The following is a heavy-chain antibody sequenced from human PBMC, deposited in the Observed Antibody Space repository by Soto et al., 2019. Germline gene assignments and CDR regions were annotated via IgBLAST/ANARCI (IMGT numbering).Heavy chain of an antibody. J-gene: IGHJ6*02. V-gene: IGHV3-53*01. CDR2: IYSGGST. Sequence: EVQLVESGGGLIQPGGSLRLSCAASGFTVSSNYMSWVRQAPGKGLEWVSVIYSGGSTYYADSVKGRFTISRDNSKNTLYLQLNSLRAEDTAVYYCAIEYYYYYGMDVWGQGTTVTVSS. CDR1: GFTVSSNY. CDR3: AIEYYYYYGMDV.